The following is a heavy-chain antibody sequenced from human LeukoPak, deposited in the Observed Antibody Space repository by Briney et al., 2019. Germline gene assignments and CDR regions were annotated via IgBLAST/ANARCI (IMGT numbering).Heavy chain of an antibody. V-gene: IGHV3-23*01. CDR3: AKDALISYRGAWSQSDY. D-gene: IGHD2/OR15-2a*01. CDR1: GFTFSSYA. Sequence: GSLRLSCAASGFTFSSYAMSWVRQAPGKGLEWVSAISGSGGSTYYAAPVKGRFTISRDNSKNRLYLQKNSLRAEDTAVYYCAKDALISYRGAWSQSDYWGQGTLVTVSS. J-gene: IGHJ4*02. CDR2: ISGSGGST.